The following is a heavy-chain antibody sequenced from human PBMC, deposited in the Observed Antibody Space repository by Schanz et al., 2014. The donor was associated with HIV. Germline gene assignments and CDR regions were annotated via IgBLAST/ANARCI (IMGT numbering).Heavy chain of an antibody. D-gene: IGHD6-6*01. J-gene: IGHJ6*02. CDR3: ARQGEDSVAARWFSGVDV. V-gene: IGHV4-34*01. CDR1: GGSLSGHY. Sequence: QVQLKQWGAGLLKPSETLSLTCAVYGGSLSGHYWSWIRQSPGKGLEWIGEINHGGSPNYNASLKGRVPITTAVSKGQFALEVPSVTAADTAVYYCARQGEDSVAARWFSGVDVWGQGTTVIVSS. CDR2: INHGGSP.